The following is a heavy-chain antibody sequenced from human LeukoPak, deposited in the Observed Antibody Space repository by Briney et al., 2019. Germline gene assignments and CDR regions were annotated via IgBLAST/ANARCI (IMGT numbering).Heavy chain of an antibody. CDR2: IHHAGST. Sequence: SETLSLTCTVSDYYISSGHYWGWIRQPPGKGLEWIANIHHAGSTYYNPSLKSRVTISVDTSKNQFSLKLNSVTPEDTAVYYCARDQELELGSHAFDIWGQGTMVTVSS. CDR3: ARDQELELGSHAFDI. CDR1: DYYISSGHY. J-gene: IGHJ3*02. D-gene: IGHD1-7*01. V-gene: IGHV4-38-2*02.